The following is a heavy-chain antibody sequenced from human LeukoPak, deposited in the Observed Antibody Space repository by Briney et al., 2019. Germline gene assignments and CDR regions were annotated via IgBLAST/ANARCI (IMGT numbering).Heavy chain of an antibody. Sequence: ASVKVSCKDSGNIFNTYGFSWVRQAPGQGLEWIGWINVHKGNTNYAQKFQGRVTMTADTSTSTAYMELSSLRSEDTAVYYCAKDLYKSSSYTRAPFDPWGQGTLVTVSS. J-gene: IGHJ5*02. D-gene: IGHD6-13*01. CDR2: INVHKGNT. CDR1: GNIFNTYG. V-gene: IGHV1-18*01. CDR3: AKDLYKSSSYTRAPFDP.